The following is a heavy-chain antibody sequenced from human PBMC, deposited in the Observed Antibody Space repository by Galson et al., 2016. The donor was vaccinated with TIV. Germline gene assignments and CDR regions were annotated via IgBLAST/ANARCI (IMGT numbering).Heavy chain of an antibody. CDR2: LNPSGVTT. V-gene: IGHV1-46*01. Sequence: SVKVSCKASGYIFTTYYIHWVRQAPGQGLKWMGMLNPSGVTTSYAEKFQDRVTMSMDTSTSTFYMELSSLTSEDTAIYYCSREAYSGFGFWGQGTLVTVSS. J-gene: IGHJ1*01. D-gene: IGHD5-12*01. CDR3: SREAYSGFGF. CDR1: GYIFTTYY.